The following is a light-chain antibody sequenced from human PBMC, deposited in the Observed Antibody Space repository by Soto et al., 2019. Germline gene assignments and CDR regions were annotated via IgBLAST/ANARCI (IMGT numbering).Light chain of an antibody. CDR1: RSNIGAGYD. J-gene: IGLJ1*01. CDR2: GNS. Sequence: QSVLTQPPSVSGAPGQRVTLSCTGSRSNIGAGYDVPWYQQLPGTAPKLLIYGNSNRPSGVPDRFSGAKSGTSASLAITGLQAEDEADYYCQSYDSSVRARVFGTGSKLTVL. CDR3: QSYDSSVRARV. V-gene: IGLV1-40*01.